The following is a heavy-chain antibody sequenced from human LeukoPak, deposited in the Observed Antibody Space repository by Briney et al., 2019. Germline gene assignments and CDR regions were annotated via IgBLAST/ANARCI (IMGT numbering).Heavy chain of an antibody. Sequence: PGGSLRLSCAASGFTFSSYGMHWVRQAPGKGLEWVAVIWYDGSNKYYADSVKGRFTISRDNSKNTLYLQMNSQRAEDTAVYYCAKDISTGGFDYWGQGTLVTVSS. CDR1: GFTFSSYG. D-gene: IGHD3-3*02. V-gene: IGHV3-33*06. CDR3: AKDISTGGFDY. J-gene: IGHJ4*02. CDR2: IWYDGSNK.